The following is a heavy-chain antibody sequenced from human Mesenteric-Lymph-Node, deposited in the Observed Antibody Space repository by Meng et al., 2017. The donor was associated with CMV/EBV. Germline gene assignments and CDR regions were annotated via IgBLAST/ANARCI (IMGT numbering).Heavy chain of an antibody. CDR2: VSPDSGNT. J-gene: IGHJ5*02. Sequence: ASVKVSCKTSGYTFTSYDITWVRQATGQGLEWIGWVSPDSGNTAYAHNFQGRVALSRDTSISTAYMELSSLRSEDTAVYYCARGKNWFDPWGQGTLVTVSS. V-gene: IGHV1-8*01. CDR1: GYTFTSYD. CDR3: ARGKNWFDP.